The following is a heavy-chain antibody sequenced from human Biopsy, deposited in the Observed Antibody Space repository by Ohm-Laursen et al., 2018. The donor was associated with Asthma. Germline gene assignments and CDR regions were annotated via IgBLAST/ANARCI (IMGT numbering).Heavy chain of an antibody. V-gene: IGHV3-30*03. Sequence: SLRLSCSASGFTFSTYGMHWVRQAPGKGLEWVAVISYDGFNKDYGDSVKGRFTISRDNSKNTLYLQMNSLRAEDTAVYYCARAYGGSFFSGSFDIWGQGTMVTVSS. D-gene: IGHD4-23*01. CDR3: ARAYGGSFFSGSFDI. J-gene: IGHJ3*02. CDR2: ISYDGFNK. CDR1: GFTFSTYG.